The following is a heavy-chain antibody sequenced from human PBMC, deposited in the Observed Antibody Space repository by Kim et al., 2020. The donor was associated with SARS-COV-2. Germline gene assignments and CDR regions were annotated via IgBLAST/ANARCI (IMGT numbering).Heavy chain of an antibody. CDR2: VNPNSGGT. CDR3: AREFDYYDDSGRPSRHPFD. J-gene: IGHJ3*01. V-gene: IGHV1-2*06. CDR1: GYSFSGYY. Sequence: ASVKVSCQPSGYSFSGYYMHWVRQAPGQGLEWMGRVNPNSGGTNYAQRFQGRVTMTRDTSVTTAYMELSRLRSDDTAVYYCAREFDYYDDSGRPSRHPFD. D-gene: IGHD3-22*01.